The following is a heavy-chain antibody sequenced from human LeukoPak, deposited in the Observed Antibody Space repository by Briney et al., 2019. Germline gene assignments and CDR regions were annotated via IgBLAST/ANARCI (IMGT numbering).Heavy chain of an antibody. D-gene: IGHD6-25*01. CDR3: ASGPGAV. Sequence: GGSLRLSCAASGFTFSNAWVTWVRQAPGKGLEGVGRIKSKTDGGTTDYAAPVKGRFTISRDNAKNSLYLQMNSLRAEDTAVYYCASGPGAVWGQGTLVTVSS. CDR2: IKSKTDGGTT. J-gene: IGHJ1*01. CDR1: GFTFSNAW. V-gene: IGHV3-15*05.